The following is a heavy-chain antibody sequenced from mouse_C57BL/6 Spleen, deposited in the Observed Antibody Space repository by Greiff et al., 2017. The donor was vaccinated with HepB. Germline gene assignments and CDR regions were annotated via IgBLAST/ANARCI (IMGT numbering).Heavy chain of an antibody. Sequence: QVQLQQSGPELVKPGASVKLSCKASGYTFTSYDINWVKQSPGQGLEWIGWINPRDGSTKYNEKFKGKATLTVDTSSSTAYMELHSLTSEDSAVYFCARRGLYYGSSYVNYFDYWGQGTTLTVSS. J-gene: IGHJ2*01. V-gene: IGHV1-85*01. CDR2: INPRDGST. CDR3: ARRGLYYGSSYVNYFDY. CDR1: GYTFTSYD. D-gene: IGHD1-1*01.